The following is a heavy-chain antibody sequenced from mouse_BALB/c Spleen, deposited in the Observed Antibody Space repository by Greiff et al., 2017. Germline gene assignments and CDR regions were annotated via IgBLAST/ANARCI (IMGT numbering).Heavy chain of an antibody. CDR2: IDPETGGT. CDR1: GYTFTDYE. J-gene: IGHJ3*01. CDR3: TIYYGIPFAY. Sequence: QVQLQQSGAELVRPGASVTLSCKASGYTFTDYEMHWVKQTPVHGLEWIGAIDPETGGTAYNQKFKGKATLTADKSSSTAYMELRSLTAGDSAVDYCTIYYGIPFAYWGQGTLVTVSA. D-gene: IGHD2-1*01. V-gene: IGHV1-15*01.